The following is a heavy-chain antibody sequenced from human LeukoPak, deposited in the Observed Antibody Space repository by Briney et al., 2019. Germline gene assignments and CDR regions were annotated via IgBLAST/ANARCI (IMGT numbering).Heavy chain of an antibody. Sequence: PGGSLRLSCAASGFTFSGQTMNWVRQAPGKGLEWVSYISSRSSAIYYADSVKGRFTISRDNSKNTLYLQMNSLRAEDTAVYYCAKGRGYCGYWGQGTLVTVSS. J-gene: IGHJ4*02. CDR1: GFTFSGQT. V-gene: IGHV3-48*01. CDR2: ISSRSSAI. CDR3: AKGRGYCGY. D-gene: IGHD3-10*01.